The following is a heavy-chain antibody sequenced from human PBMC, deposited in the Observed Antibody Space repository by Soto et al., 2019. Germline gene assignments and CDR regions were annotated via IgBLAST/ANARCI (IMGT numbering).Heavy chain of an antibody. Sequence: GGSLRLSCAASGFTFSRYAMNWVRQAPGRGLQWISGISVSGDNTSYVGSVRGRFTVYRDNSKNTLYLQMNNLRAEDTALYYCAKDGKMRTKVWFPAGYGMDVWGHGTTVTVSS. CDR1: GFTFSRYA. D-gene: IGHD3-10*01. V-gene: IGHV3-23*01. J-gene: IGHJ6*02. CDR3: AKDGKMRTKVWFPAGYGMDV. CDR2: ISVSGDNT.